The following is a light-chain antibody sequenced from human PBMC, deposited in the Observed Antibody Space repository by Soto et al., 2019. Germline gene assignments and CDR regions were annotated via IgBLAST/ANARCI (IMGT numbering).Light chain of an antibody. CDR3: QQYSRSPQT. CDR1: QSVSNNY. CDR2: GAS. Sequence: DIVLTQSPGTLSLSPGERATLSCRASQSVSNNYLAWYQQKPGQSPRLLIYGASSRATGIPDRFSGSGSGTDFTLTISRLEPEDFAVYYCQQYSRSPQTFGQGTKVEI. J-gene: IGKJ1*01. V-gene: IGKV3-20*01.